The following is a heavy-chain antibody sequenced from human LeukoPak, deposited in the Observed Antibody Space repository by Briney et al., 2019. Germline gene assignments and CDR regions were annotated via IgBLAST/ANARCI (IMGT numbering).Heavy chain of an antibody. D-gene: IGHD3-3*01. CDR3: ARGLGVTIFGVVNRPSNPFARGAFDI. CDR2: INSDGSST. J-gene: IGHJ3*02. Sequence: GGSLRLSCAASGFTFSSYWMHWVRQAPGKGLVWVSRINSDGSSTSYADSVKGRFTISRDNAKNTLYLQMNSLRAEDTAVYYCARGLGVTIFGVVNRPSNPFARGAFDIWGQGTMVTVSS. V-gene: IGHV3-74*01. CDR1: GFTFSSYW.